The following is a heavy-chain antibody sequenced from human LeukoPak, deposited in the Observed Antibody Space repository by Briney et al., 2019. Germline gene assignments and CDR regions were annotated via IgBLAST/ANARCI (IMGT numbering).Heavy chain of an antibody. Sequence: GGSLRLSCAASGFTFSGYGMSWVRQAPGKGLEWVSGVNFSGGTKYYADFVKGRLTIYRDNSKNTLYLQMNSLRVDDTAVYYCAKSSGTFDGFDLWGQGTMVTV. V-gene: IGHV3-23*01. CDR2: VNFSGGTK. J-gene: IGHJ3*01. D-gene: IGHD1-26*01. CDR3: AKSSGTFDGFDL. CDR1: GFTFSGYG.